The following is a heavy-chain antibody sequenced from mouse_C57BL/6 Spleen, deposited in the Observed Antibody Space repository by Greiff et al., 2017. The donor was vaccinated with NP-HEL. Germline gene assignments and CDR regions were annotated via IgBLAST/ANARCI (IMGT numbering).Heavy chain of an antibody. CDR2: IYPGSGST. CDR3: ARLGSYYSNYDAMDY. CDR1: GYTFTSYW. Sequence: QVHVKQPGAELVKPGASVKMSCKASGYTFTSYWITWVKQRPGQGLEWIGDIYPGSGSTNYNEKFKSKATLTVDTSSSTAYMQLSSLTSEDSAVYYCARLGSYYSNYDAMDYWGQGTSVTVSS. V-gene: IGHV1-55*01. D-gene: IGHD2-5*01. J-gene: IGHJ4*01.